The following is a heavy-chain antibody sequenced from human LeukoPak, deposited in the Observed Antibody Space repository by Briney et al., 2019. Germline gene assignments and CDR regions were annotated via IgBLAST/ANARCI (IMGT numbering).Heavy chain of an antibody. J-gene: IGHJ1*01. CDR1: GGSISSYY. CDR2: IYYSGST. D-gene: IGHD2-15*01. V-gene: IGHV4-59*01. CDR3: ARNYCSGGSCYSEYFQH. Sequence: SQTLSLTCTVSGGSISSYYWSWIRQPPGKGLEWIGYIYYSGSTNYNPSLKSRVTISVDTSKNQFSLKLSSVTAADTAVYYCARNYCSGGSCYSEYFQHWGQGTLVTVSS.